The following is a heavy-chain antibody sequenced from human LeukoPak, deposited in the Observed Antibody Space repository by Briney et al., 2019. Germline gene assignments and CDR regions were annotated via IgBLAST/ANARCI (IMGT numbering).Heavy chain of an antibody. J-gene: IGHJ4*02. V-gene: IGHV4-39*01. CDR3: ARIRLSIAVAGTVLYYFDY. D-gene: IGHD6-19*01. CDR1: GGSISSSSYY. Sequence: SETLSLICTVSGGSISSSSYYWGWIRQPPGKGLEWIGRIYYSGSTYYNPSLKSRVTISVDTSKNQFSLKLSSVTAADTAVYYCARIRLSIAVAGTVLYYFDYWGQGTLVTVSS. CDR2: IYYSGST.